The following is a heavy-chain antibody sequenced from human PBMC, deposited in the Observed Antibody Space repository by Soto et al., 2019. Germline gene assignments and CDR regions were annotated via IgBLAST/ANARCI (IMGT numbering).Heavy chain of an antibody. D-gene: IGHD2-2*01. CDR3: ARYGIVVVPAATANAFDI. V-gene: IGHV4-34*01. Sequence: SETLSLTCAVYGGSFSGYYWSWIRQPPGKGLEWIGEINHSGSTNYNPSLKSRVTISVDTSKNQFSLKLSSVTAADTAVYYCARYGIVVVPAATANAFDIWGQGTMVTVSS. J-gene: IGHJ3*02. CDR1: GGSFSGYY. CDR2: INHSGST.